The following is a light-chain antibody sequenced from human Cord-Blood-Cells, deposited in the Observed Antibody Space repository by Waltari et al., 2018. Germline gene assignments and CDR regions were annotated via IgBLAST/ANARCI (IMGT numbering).Light chain of an antibody. CDR1: SSDVGSYNI. Sequence: QSALTQPASVSGSPGPSITLSCTGTSSDVGSYNIVSWYQQHPGKAPKLMIYEGSKRPSGVSNRFSGSKSGNTASLTISGLQAEDEADYYCCSYAGSSTWVFGGGTKLTVL. CDR3: CSYAGSSTWV. J-gene: IGLJ3*02. CDR2: EGS. V-gene: IGLV2-23*01.